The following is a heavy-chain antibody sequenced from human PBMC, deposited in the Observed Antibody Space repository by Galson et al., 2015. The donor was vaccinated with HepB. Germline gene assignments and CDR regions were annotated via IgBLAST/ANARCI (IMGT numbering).Heavy chain of an antibody. CDR1: GYTSFNYD. Sequence: SVKVSCKASGYTSFNYDINWVRLATGQGLEWVGWMNPNTGNTGYAEKFQGRVTMTRNASINTAYMELSGLRSEDTAVYYCARGHWEQTDYWGQGTLVTVSS. V-gene: IGHV1-8*01. D-gene: IGHD1-26*01. J-gene: IGHJ4*02. CDR2: MNPNTGNT. CDR3: ARGHWEQTDY.